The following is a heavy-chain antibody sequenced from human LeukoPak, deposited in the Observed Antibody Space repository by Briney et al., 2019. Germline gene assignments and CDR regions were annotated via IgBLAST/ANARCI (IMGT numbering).Heavy chain of an antibody. CDR1: GGSFSGYY. Sequence: SETLSLTCAVYGGSFSGYYWSWIRQPPGKGLEWIGEINHSGSTNYNPSLKSRVTIPVDTSKNQFSLKLSSVTAADTAVYYCARGRNSFSIFGVVLNWFDPWGQGTLVTVSS. V-gene: IGHV4-34*01. J-gene: IGHJ5*02. D-gene: IGHD3-3*01. CDR2: INHSGST. CDR3: ARGRNSFSIFGVVLNWFDP.